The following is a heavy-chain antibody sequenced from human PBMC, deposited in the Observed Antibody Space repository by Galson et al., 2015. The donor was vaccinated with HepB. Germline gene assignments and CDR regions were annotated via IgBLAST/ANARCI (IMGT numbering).Heavy chain of an antibody. CDR1: GFTFSSYG. V-gene: IGHV3-33*08. J-gene: IGHJ4*02. Sequence: SLRLSCAASGFTFSSYGMHWVRQAPGRGPEWVAVIWYDGSNKYYADSVKGRFTISRDNSKNTLYLQMNSLRAEDTAVYYCAREIETFTMIVHPVGYWGQGTLVTVSS. CDR3: AREIETFTMIVHPVGY. CDR2: IWYDGSNK. D-gene: IGHD3-22*01.